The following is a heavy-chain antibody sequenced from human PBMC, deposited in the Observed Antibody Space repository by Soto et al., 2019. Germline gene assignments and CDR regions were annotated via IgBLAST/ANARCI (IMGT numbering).Heavy chain of an antibody. CDR1: GFTFSSFA. J-gene: IGHJ3*01. CDR2: ISNNGGNT. V-gene: IGHV3-64*01. D-gene: IGHD6-13*01. CDR3: ARAATFNAYDV. Sequence: GGSLRLSCAAAGFTFSSFAMHWVRQAPGKGLKNVAAISNNGGNTYYANSVKGRFTISRDDSQNMVYLQMGSLRTEDMAVYYCARAATFNAYDVWGQGTMVTVSS.